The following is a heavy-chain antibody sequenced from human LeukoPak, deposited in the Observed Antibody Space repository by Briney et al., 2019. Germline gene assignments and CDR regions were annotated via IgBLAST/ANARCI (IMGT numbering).Heavy chain of an antibody. CDR2: INPSSGRT. V-gene: IGHV1-2*02. CDR1: GYTFTGYY. Sequence: ASVNVSCKASGYTFTGYYMHWVRQAPGQGLEWMGWINPSSGRTNYAQNFQDRVAMTRDTSISTAYMELSSLRSDDTAVYYCARGSSIHVLLYHYYYMDVWGKGTTVAVSS. J-gene: IGHJ6*03. CDR3: ARGSSIHVLLYHYYYMDV. D-gene: IGHD2-2*01.